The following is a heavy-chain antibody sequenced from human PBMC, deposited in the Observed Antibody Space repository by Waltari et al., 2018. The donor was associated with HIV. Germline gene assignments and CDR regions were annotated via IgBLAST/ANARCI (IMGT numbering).Heavy chain of an antibody. CDR2: IWYDGSNK. J-gene: IGHJ6*02. D-gene: IGHD3-22*01. Sequence: QVQLVESGGGVVQPGRSLRLSCAASGFTFSSYGMHWVRQAPGKGLEWVAVIWYDGSNKYYADSVKGRFTISRDNSKNTLYLQMNSLRAEDTAVYYCARDRVGYDSSGYPYYYYGMDVWGQGTTVTVSS. V-gene: IGHV3-33*01. CDR1: GFTFSSYG. CDR3: ARDRVGYDSSGYPYYYYGMDV.